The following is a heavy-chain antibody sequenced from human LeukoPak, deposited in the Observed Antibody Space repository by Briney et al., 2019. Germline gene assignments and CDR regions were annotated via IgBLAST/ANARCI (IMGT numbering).Heavy chain of an antibody. V-gene: IGHV1-69*05. CDR3: ASDPGYCSSTSCYHQGYFDY. Sequence: GASVKVSCKASGGTFSSYAISWVRQAPGQGLEWMGGIIPIFGAANYAQKFQGRVTITTDESTRTAYMELSSLRSEDTAVYSCASDPGYCSSTSCYHQGYFDYWGQGTLVTVSS. D-gene: IGHD2-2*01. CDR2: IIPIFGAA. J-gene: IGHJ4*02. CDR1: GGTFSSYA.